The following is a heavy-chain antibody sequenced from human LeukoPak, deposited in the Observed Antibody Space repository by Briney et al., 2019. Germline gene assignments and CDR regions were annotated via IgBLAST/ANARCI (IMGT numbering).Heavy chain of an antibody. J-gene: IGHJ4*02. D-gene: IGHD6-19*01. CDR1: GYTFTGYY. Sequence: ASVKVSCKASGYTFTGYYMHWVRQAPGQGLEWMGWVNPNSGGTNYAQKFQGRVTMTRDTSISTAYMELSRLRSDDTAVYYCARGTIAVDPGAFDYWGQGTLVTVSS. CDR2: VNPNSGGT. CDR3: ARGTIAVDPGAFDY. V-gene: IGHV1-2*02.